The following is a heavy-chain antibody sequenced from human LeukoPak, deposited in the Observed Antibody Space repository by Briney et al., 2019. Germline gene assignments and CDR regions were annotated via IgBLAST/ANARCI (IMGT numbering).Heavy chain of an antibody. V-gene: IGHV1-46*03. CDR2: INPSGGST. Sequence: ASVKVSCKGSGYTFTSYYMHWVRQAPGQGLEWMGIINPSGGSTSYAQKFQGRVTMTRDTSTSTVYMELSSLRSEDTAVYYCARDFWSGYYAYWGQGTLVTVSS. D-gene: IGHD3-3*01. CDR3: ARDFWSGYYAY. CDR1: GYTFTSYY. J-gene: IGHJ4*02.